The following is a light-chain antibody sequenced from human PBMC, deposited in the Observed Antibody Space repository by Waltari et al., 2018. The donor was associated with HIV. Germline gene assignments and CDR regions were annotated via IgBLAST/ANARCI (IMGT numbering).Light chain of an antibody. CDR1: QTIGTF. V-gene: IGKV3-15*01. CDR2: AAS. CDR3: QQYSTWPS. J-gene: IGKJ1*01. Sequence: EIVLTQSPATLSVSPGERATLSCRASQTIGTFLSWYQQTPGQPPRLLIYAASTRATGIPARFSGSWSGAECTLTISSLQSDDFASYYCQQYSTWPSFGQGTKVEIK.